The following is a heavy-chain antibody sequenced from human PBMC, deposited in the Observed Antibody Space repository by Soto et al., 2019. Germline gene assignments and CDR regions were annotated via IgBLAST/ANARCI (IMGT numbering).Heavy chain of an antibody. V-gene: IGHV4-31*03. D-gene: IGHD5-18*01. CDR1: GGSISSGGYY. J-gene: IGHJ6*02. CDR3: ARDGRHTAMGMDV. Sequence: TLSLTCTVSGGSISSGGYYWSWIRQHPGKGLEWIGYIYYSVSTYYNPSLKSRVTISVDTSKNQFSLKLSSVTAADTAVYYCARDGRHTAMGMDVWGQGTTVTVSS. CDR2: IYYSVST.